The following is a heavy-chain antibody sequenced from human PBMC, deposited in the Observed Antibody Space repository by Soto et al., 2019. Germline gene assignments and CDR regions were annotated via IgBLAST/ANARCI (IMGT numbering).Heavy chain of an antibody. CDR3: ARWGIRVDAFDI. V-gene: IGHV3-48*02. D-gene: IGHD2-21*01. Sequence: GGSLRLSCAASGFTFSSYSMNGVRQAPGKGLEWVSYISSSSTIYYADSVKGRFTISRDNAKNSLYLQMNSLRDEDTAVYYCARWGIRVDAFDIWGQGTMVTVSS. J-gene: IGHJ3*02. CDR1: GFTFSSYS. CDR2: ISSSSTI.